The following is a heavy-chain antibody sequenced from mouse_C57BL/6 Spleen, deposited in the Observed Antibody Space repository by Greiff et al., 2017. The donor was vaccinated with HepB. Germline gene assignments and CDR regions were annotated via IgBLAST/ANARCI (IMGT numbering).Heavy chain of an antibody. Sequence: VKLMESGAELVKPGASVKISCKASGYAFSSYWMNWVKQRPGKGLEWIGQIYPGDGDTNYNGKFKGKATMTADKSSSTAYMQLSSLTSEDSAVYFFSSGYYDYGGQGTTLTVSS. D-gene: IGHD2-3*01. CDR1: GYAFSSYW. V-gene: IGHV1-80*01. CDR2: IYPGDGDT. CDR3: SSGYYDY. J-gene: IGHJ2*01.